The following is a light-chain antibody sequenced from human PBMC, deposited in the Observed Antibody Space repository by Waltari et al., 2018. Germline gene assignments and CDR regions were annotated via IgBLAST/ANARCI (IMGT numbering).Light chain of an antibody. J-gene: IGLJ2*01. CDR1: NLGNRY. V-gene: IGLV3-1*01. CDR3: QVWDNNIVV. Sequence: SYALTQPPSVSVSTGQTASITCSGANLGNRYVSWIQQRPVQSPFLVMYQDKKRPSGIPERFSGSNSGNTATLTVSGAQAMDEADYYCQVWDNNIVVFGGGTKLTVL. CDR2: QDK.